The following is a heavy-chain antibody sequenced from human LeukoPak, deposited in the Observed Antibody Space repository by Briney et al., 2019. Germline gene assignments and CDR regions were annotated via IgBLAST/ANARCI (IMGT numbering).Heavy chain of an antibody. CDR1: GGTFSSYA. V-gene: IGHV1-69*01. J-gene: IGHJ6*03. CDR2: IIPIFGTA. D-gene: IGHD3-16*01. Sequence: RRASVKVSCKASGGTFSSYAISWVRQAPGQGLEWMGGIIPIFGTANYAQKFQGRVTITADESTSTTYMELSSLKSEDTAVYYCATTGGDIYYYYMDVWGKGTTVTISS. CDR3: ATTGGDIYYYYMDV.